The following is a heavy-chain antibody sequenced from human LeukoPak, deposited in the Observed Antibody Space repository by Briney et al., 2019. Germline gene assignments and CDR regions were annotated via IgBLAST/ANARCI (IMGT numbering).Heavy chain of an antibody. D-gene: IGHD6-19*01. CDR3: ARDLWLADPYYYYGMDV. CDR1: GFTFSSYA. CDR2: ISSSGSTI. Sequence: GGSLRLSCAASGFTFSSYAMSWIRQAPGKGLEWVSYISSSGSTIYYADSVKGRFTISRDNAKNSLYLQMNSLRAEDTAVYYCARDLWLADPYYYYGMDVWGQGTTVTVSS. J-gene: IGHJ6*02. V-gene: IGHV3-11*01.